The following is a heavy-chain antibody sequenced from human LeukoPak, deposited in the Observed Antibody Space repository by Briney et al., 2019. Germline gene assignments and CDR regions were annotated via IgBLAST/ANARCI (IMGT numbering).Heavy chain of an antibody. D-gene: IGHD6-25*01. CDR3: ARGYSSGWPPDY. CDR2: ISWNSGSI. Sequence: GRSLRLSCAASGFTFDDYAMHWVRQAPGKGLEWVSGISWNSGSIGYADSVKGRFTISRDNAKTSLYLQMNSLRAEDTALYYCARGYSSGWPPDYWGQGTLVTVSS. J-gene: IGHJ4*02. V-gene: IGHV3-9*01. CDR1: GFTFDDYA.